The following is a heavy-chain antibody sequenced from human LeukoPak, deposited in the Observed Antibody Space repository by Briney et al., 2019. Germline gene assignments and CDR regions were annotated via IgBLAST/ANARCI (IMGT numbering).Heavy chain of an antibody. V-gene: IGHV3-53*04. Sequence: PGGSLRLSCAASGFTFSSYSMNWVRQAPGKGLEWVALIYSGGSTHYSDSVRGRFTISRHNSNNTLYPQMRSLRPDDTAVYYCARDLRSCSGGECYEYKWFDPWGQGTLVTVSS. D-gene: IGHD2-21*01. CDR3: ARDLRSCSGGECYEYKWFDP. CDR2: IYSGGST. J-gene: IGHJ5*02. CDR1: GFTFSSYS.